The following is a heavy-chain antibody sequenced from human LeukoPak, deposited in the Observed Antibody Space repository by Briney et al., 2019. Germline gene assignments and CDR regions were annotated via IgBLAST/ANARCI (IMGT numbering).Heavy chain of an antibody. CDR1: GFTFSSYW. J-gene: IGHJ4*02. CDR2: IKQDGSEK. Sequence: WGSLRPSCAASGFTFSSYWMSWVRQAPGKGLEWVANIKQDGSEKYYVDSVKGRFTISRDNAKDSLYLQMNSLRAEDTAVYYCARDIIMGLYYDSSYFDYWGQGTLVTVSS. CDR3: ARDIIMGLYYDSSYFDY. D-gene: IGHD3-22*01. V-gene: IGHV3-7*01.